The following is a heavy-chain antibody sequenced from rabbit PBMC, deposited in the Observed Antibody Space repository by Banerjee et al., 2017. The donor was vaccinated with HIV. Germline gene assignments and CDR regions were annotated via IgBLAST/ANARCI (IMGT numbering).Heavy chain of an antibody. CDR1: GFSFSSGYD. CDR3: AREVVGGDYFSL. J-gene: IGHJ4*01. CDR2: IYAGSSGGT. Sequence: QEQLVESGGDLVQPGASLKLTCTASGFSFSSGYDMCWVRQAPGKGLEWIACIYAGSSGGTYYASWAKGRFTISLDNAQNTVFLQMTSLTAADTATYFCAREVVGGDYFSLWGPG. D-gene: IGHD1-1*01. V-gene: IGHV1S45*01.